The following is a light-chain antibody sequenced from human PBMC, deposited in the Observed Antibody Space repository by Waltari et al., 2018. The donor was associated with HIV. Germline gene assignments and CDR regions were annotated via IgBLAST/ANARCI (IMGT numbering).Light chain of an antibody. CDR2: LAS. V-gene: IGKV2-28*01. CDR1: QSLLHINGYNY. Sequence: VMTQFPLSLHATAGEAAYISCRSGQSLLHINGYNYLDWYLQKPGQPPQLLIYLASNRASGIPLRFSGSGIGTEFTLEISTVKAEDVGTFYCMQGLQTPHTFGQGTKLQI. J-gene: IGKJ2*01. CDR3: MQGLQTPHT.